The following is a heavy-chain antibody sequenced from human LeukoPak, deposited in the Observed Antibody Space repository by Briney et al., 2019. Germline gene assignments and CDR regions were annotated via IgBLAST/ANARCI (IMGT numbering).Heavy chain of an antibody. CDR3: ARAGIVLMVYAIEGGGWFDP. D-gene: IGHD2-8*01. CDR1: GYTFTSYY. V-gene: IGHV1-46*01. Sequence: ASVKVSCKASGYTFTSYYMHWVRQAPGQGLEWMGIINPSGGSTSYAQKFQGRVTMTRDTSTSTVYMELSSLRSEDTAVYYCARAGIVLMVYAIEGGGWFDPWGQGTLVTVSS. J-gene: IGHJ5*02. CDR2: INPSGGST.